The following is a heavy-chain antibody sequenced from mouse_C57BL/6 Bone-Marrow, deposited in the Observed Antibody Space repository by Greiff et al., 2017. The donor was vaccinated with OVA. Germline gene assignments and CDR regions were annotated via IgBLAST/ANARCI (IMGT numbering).Heavy chain of an antibody. CDR3: ARGPYYYGSRWFAY. CDR2: INPGSGGT. D-gene: IGHD1-1*01. V-gene: IGHV1-54*01. Sequence: QVQLKQSGAELVRPGTSVKVSCKASGYAFTNYLIEWVKQRPGQGLEWIGVINPGSGGTNYNEKFKGKATLTADKSSSTAYMQLSSLTSEDSAVYFCARGPYYYGSRWFAYWGQGTLVTVSA. J-gene: IGHJ3*01. CDR1: GYAFTNYL.